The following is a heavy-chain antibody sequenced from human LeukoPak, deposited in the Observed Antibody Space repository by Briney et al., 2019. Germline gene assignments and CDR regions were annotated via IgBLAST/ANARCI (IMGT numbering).Heavy chain of an antibody. Sequence: GGSLRHSCAASGFTFSSYGMSWVRQAPGKGLEWVSGINWSGVSTGYADSVKGRFTISRDNTKNSLFLQMNSLRAEDTAFYYCAKGKDTLNPYWYFDVWGRGTLVTVSS. CDR1: GFTFSSYG. V-gene: IGHV3-20*04. J-gene: IGHJ2*01. D-gene: IGHD2-15*01. CDR3: AKGKDTLNPYWYFDV. CDR2: INWSGVST.